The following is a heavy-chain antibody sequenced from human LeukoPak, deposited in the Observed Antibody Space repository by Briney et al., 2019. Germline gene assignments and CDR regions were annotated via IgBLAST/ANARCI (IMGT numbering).Heavy chain of an antibody. CDR1: GFTFSNAW. CDR2: VNSRTTYI. Sequence: PGGSLRLSCAASGFTFSNAWMSWVRQAPGKGLEWVSSVNSRTTYIYYADSLRGRFTISRDNAKNSLYLQMNSLRADDTAVYYCASGRFGECIDYWGQGTLVTVSS. CDR3: ASGRFGECIDY. V-gene: IGHV3-21*01. J-gene: IGHJ4*02. D-gene: IGHD3-10*01.